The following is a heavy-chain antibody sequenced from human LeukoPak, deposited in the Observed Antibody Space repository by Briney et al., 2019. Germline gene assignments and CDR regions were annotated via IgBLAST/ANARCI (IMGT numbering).Heavy chain of an antibody. CDR3: ARDPPPGRDSSSRYFDL. J-gene: IGHJ2*01. D-gene: IGHD6-6*01. CDR2: ISTYNGNT. Sequence: ASVKVSCKASGYTFTSYGISWVRQAPGQGLEWMGWISTYNGNTNYARKLQGRVTMTTDTSTSTAYMELRSLRSDDTAVYYCARDPPPGRDSSSRYFDLWGRGTLVTVSS. V-gene: IGHV1-18*01. CDR1: GYTFTSYG.